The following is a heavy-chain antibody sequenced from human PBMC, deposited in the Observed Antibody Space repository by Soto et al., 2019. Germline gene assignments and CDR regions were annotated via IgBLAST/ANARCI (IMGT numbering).Heavy chain of an antibody. CDR3: ARDRARYYYGSGSYYYGMDV. J-gene: IGHJ6*02. CDR1: GYTFTSYA. D-gene: IGHD3-10*01. V-gene: IGHV1-3*01. CDR2: VNAGNGNT. Sequence: ASLKVSCKASGYTFTSYAMHWVRQAPGQRLEWMGWVNAGNGNTKYSQKFQGRVTITRDTSASTAYMELSSLRSEDTAVYYCARDRARYYYGSGSYYYGMDVWGQGTTVNVSS.